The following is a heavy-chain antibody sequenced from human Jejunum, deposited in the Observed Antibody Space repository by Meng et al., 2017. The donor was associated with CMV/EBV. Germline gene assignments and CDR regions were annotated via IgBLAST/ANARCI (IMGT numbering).Heavy chain of an antibody. V-gene: IGHV3-7*01. D-gene: IGHD3-22*01. CDR3: VIVRNYNYDSSGHFLDY. CDR1: FNIYW. J-gene: IGHJ4*02. CDR2: IKNDGSEQ. Sequence: FNIYWMTWVRHAPGKGLDWLADIKNDGSEQNYVDSVKGRFTLSRDNVRNSLYLQINSLRVEDTAVYYCVIVRNYNYDSSGHFLDYWGQGTLVTVSS.